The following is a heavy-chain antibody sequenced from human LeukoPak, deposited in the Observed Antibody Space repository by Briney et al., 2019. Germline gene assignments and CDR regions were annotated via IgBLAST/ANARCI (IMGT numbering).Heavy chain of an antibody. CDR2: IRYDGSNK. Sequence: GGSLRLSCAASGFTFSSYGMHWVRQAPGKGLEWVAFIRYDGSNKYYADSVKGRFTISRDNSKNTLYLQMNSLRAEDTAVYYCARAYCSGGSCYRYYYCMDVWGKGTTVTVSS. CDR3: ARAYCSGGSCYRYYYCMDV. D-gene: IGHD2-15*01. V-gene: IGHV3-30*02. CDR1: GFTFSSYG. J-gene: IGHJ6*03.